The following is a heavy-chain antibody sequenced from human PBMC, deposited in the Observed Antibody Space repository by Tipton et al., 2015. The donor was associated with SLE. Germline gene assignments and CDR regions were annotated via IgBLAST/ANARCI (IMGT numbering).Heavy chain of an antibody. D-gene: IGHD2-2*01. CDR2: IYYSGST. Sequence: LRLSCTVSGGSISSSSYYWGWIRQPPGKGLEWIGSIYYSGSTYYNPSLKSRVTISVDTSKNQFSLKLSSVTAADTAVYYCARIGSSTSCYGFCAFDIWGQGTMVTVSS. J-gene: IGHJ3*02. V-gene: IGHV4-39*01. CDR1: GGSISSSSYY. CDR3: ARIGSSTSCYGFCAFDI.